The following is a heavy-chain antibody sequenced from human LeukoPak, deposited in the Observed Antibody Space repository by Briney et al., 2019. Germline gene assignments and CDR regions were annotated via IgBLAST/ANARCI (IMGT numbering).Heavy chain of an antibody. D-gene: IGHD3-22*01. V-gene: IGHV3-21*01. CDR1: GFTFSSYS. J-gene: IGHJ4*02. CDR2: ISSSSSYI. CDR3: AREIRTEDYYDSRGLDY. Sequence: PGGSLRLSCAASGFTFSSYSMNWVRQAPGKGLEWVSSISSSSSYIYYADSVKGRFTISRDNAKNSLYLQMNSLRAEDTAVYYCAREIRTEDYYDSRGLDYWGQGTLVTVSS.